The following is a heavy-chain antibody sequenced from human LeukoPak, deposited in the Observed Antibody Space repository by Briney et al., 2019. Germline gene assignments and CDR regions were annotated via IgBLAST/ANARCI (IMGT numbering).Heavy chain of an antibody. CDR2: INPNSGGT. CDR3: ARVWQYSRSSGAFDI. Sequence: ASVKVSCKASGYSFTGYYMHRVRQAPGQGLEWMGWINPNSGGTNYAQNFQGRVTMTRDTSISTAYMELSRLRSDDTALYYCARVWQYSRSSGAFDIWGQGTMVTVSS. CDR1: GYSFTGYY. J-gene: IGHJ3*02. V-gene: IGHV1-2*02. D-gene: IGHD6-6*01.